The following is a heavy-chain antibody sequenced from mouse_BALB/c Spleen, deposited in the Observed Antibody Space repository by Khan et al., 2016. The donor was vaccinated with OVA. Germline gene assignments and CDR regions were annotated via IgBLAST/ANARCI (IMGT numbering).Heavy chain of an antibody. J-gene: IGHJ3*01. Sequence: VQLQQSGAELVRPGALVNLSCKASGFNIKDYYMHWVKQRPEQGLEWIGLIDPENGNTIYDPKFQGMASITSATTSNIAYLQLRSLTSEDTAVYYCVRDDYSPWVAFWGQGTLVTVSA. CDR3: VRDDYSPWVAF. D-gene: IGHD2-4*01. V-gene: IGHV14-1*02. CDR2: IDPENGNT. CDR1: GFNIKDYY.